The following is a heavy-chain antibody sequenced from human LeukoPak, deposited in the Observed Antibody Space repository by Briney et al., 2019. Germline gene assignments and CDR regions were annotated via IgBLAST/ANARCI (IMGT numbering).Heavy chain of an antibody. CDR3: ARRWGIVPAASYLRY. Sequence: PSETLSLTCAVYGGSFSGYYWSWIRQPPGKGLEWIGEINHSGSTNYNPSLKSRVTISVDTSKNQFSLKLSSVTAADTAVYYCARRWGIVPAASYLRYWGQGTLVTVSS. CDR2: INHSGST. V-gene: IGHV4-34*01. J-gene: IGHJ4*02. CDR1: GGSFSGYY. D-gene: IGHD2-2*01.